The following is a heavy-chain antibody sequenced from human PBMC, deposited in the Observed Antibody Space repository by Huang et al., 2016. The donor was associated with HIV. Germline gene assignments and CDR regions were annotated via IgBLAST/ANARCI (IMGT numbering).Heavy chain of an antibody. J-gene: IGHJ4*02. Sequence: QVQLVQSGAEVKKPGSSVKLSCQSSGGGSSSYAISWVRQARGQGLEWVGGIIPIFGTPAYAPRFQGRVTITADESTNTAYIELSSLEYDDTALYYCARSGPRWGLATIWTLVYWGQGTLVTVSS. CDR1: GGGSSSYA. CDR2: IIPIFGTP. CDR3: ARSGPRWGLATIWTLVY. V-gene: IGHV1-69*13. D-gene: IGHD5-12*01.